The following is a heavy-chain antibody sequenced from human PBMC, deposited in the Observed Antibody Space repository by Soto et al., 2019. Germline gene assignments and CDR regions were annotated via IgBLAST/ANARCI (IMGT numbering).Heavy chain of an antibody. D-gene: IGHD4-17*01. J-gene: IGHJ4*02. Sequence: GASVKVSCKASGGTFSSYTISWVRQAPGRGLEWMGRIIPILGIANYAQKFQGRVTITADKSTSTAYMELSSLRSEDTAVYYCASYTGRGSDGGKTTVTSEDYFDYWGQGTLVTVSS. CDR1: GGTFSSYT. CDR3: ASYTGRGSDGGKTTVTSEDYFDY. CDR2: IIPILGIA. V-gene: IGHV1-69*02.